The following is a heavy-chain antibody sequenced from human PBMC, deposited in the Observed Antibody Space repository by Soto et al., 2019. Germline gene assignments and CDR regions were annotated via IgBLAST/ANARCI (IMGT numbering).Heavy chain of an antibody. CDR3: AKATATGGGAFDI. J-gene: IGHJ3*02. D-gene: IGHD2-8*02. CDR2: LSPSYPYT. V-gene: IGHV3-21*04. Sequence: NPGGSLRLSCAASGFDFSTFGMNWVRQAPGKGLEWVSFLSPSYPYTSYADSVKGRFTISGDNAKNSVSLQMNSLTAGDTAVYYCAKATATGGGAFDICGQGTMVTVSS. CDR1: GFDFSTFG.